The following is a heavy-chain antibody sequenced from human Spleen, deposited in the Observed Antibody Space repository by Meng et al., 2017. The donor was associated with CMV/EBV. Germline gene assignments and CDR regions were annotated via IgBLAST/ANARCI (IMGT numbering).Heavy chain of an antibody. Sequence: SGFSLSSRGVGVGWIRQPPGKALEWLALIYWNDDKRYSPSLKSRLTITKDTSKNQVVLTMTNMDPVDTATYYCAVAAAGTNYYGMDVWGQGTTVTVSS. CDR1: GFSLSSRGVG. J-gene: IGHJ6*02. CDR3: AVAAAGTNYYGMDV. CDR2: IYWNDDK. V-gene: IGHV2-5*01. D-gene: IGHD6-13*01.